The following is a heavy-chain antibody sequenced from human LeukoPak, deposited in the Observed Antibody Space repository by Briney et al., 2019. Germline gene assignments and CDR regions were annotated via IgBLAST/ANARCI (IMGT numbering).Heavy chain of an antibody. J-gene: IGHJ5*02. CDR3: ARVVPAAMPTNWFDP. Sequence: SETLSLTCTVSGGSISSYYWSWIRQPPGKGLEWIGYIYYSGSTNYNPSLKSRVTISVDTSKNQFSLQLSSVTAADTAVYYCARVVPAAMPTNWFDPWGQGTLVTVSS. CDR2: IYYSGST. D-gene: IGHD2-2*01. V-gene: IGHV4-59*08. CDR1: GGSISSYY.